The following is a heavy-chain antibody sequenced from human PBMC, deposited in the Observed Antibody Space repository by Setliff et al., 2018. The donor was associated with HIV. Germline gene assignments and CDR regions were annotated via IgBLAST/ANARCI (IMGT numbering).Heavy chain of an antibody. Sequence: ESLKISCKGSGYSFTSYWIGWVRQMPGKGLEWMGIIHPGDSDTRYSPSFQGQVTISADKSISTAYLQWSSLKASDTAMYYCARHLIPGDPRYSSSWYYWGQGTLVTVSS. V-gene: IGHV5-51*01. CDR3: ARHLIPGDPRYSSSWYY. CDR2: IHPGDSDT. D-gene: IGHD6-13*01. CDR1: GYSFTSYW. J-gene: IGHJ4*02.